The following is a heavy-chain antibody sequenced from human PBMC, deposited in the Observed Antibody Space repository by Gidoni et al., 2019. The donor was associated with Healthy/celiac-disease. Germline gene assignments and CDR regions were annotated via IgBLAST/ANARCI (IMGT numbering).Heavy chain of an antibody. CDR3: TTDSYGLDAFDI. CDR1: GFTISNAW. CDR2: IKSKTDGGTT. V-gene: IGHV3-15*01. Sequence: EVKLVESGGGLVKPGGSLSLSCAAPGFTISNAWMCWVRQAPGKGLVWGGRIKSKTDGGTTDDAAPVKGRFTISRDDSKSTLYLQMNSLKTEDTAVYYCTTDSYGLDAFDIWGQGTMVTVSS. D-gene: IGHD4-17*01. J-gene: IGHJ3*02.